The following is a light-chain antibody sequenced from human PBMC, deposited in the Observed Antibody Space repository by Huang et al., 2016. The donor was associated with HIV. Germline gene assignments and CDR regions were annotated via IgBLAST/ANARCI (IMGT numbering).Light chain of an antibody. J-gene: IGKJ2*01. CDR3: QQYGSSPYT. CDR1: QSVSSSY. V-gene: IGKV3-20*01. CDR2: GAS. Sequence: EIVLTQSPGTLSLSPGEIATLSCRASQSVSSSYLAWYQQKPGQARRILSYGASSRATGIPDRFSGSGSGTDFTLTISRLEPEDFAVYYCQQYGSSPYTFGQGTKLEIK.